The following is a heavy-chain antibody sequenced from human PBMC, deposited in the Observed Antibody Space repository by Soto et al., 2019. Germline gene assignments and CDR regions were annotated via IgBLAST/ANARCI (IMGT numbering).Heavy chain of an antibody. CDR3: ARDQNTMGQYYYYGMYV. J-gene: IGHJ6*02. V-gene: IGHV1-69*13. CDR2: IIPIFGTA. D-gene: IGHD3-10*01. Sequence: SVKVSCKASGGTFSSYAISWVRQAPGQGLEWMGGIIPIFGTANYAQKFQGRVTITADESTSTAYMELSSLRSEDTAVYYCARDQNTMGQYYYYGMYVWGQGTTVTVSS. CDR1: GGTFSSYA.